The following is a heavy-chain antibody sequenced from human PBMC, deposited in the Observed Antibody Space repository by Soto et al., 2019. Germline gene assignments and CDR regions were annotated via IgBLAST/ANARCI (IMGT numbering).Heavy chain of an antibody. CDR1: GGTFSSYA. V-gene: IGHV1-69*06. CDR3: AKPSQGALYYYGMDV. J-gene: IGHJ6*02. Sequence: SVKVSCKASGGTFSSYAISWVRQAPGQGLEWMGGIIPIFGTANYAQKFQGRVTITADKSTSTAYMELSSLRAEDTAVYYCAKPSQGALYYYGMDVWGQGTTVTVSS. CDR2: IIPIFGTA.